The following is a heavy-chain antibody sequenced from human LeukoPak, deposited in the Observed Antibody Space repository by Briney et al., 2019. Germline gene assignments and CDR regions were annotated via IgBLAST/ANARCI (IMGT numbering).Heavy chain of an antibody. J-gene: IGHJ5*02. CDR3: ARGYYDSSGYLISYNWFDP. V-gene: IGHV4-59*01. Sequence: SETLSLTCTVSGGSISHYYWSWIRQPPGKGLEWIGYIYYSGSTNYDPSLKSRVTISVDTSKNQFSLKLSSVTAADTAVYYCARGYYDSSGYLISYNWFDPWGQGTLVTVSS. CDR2: IYYSGST. CDR1: GGSISHYY. D-gene: IGHD3-22*01.